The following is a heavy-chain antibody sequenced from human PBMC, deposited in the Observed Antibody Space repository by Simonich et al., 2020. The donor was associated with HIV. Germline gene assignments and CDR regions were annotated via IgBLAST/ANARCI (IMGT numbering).Heavy chain of an antibody. D-gene: IGHD6-19*01. CDR2: IILFFGKA. CDR3: AREIIYSSGWDTGCLDP. J-gene: IGHJ5*02. Sequence: GQLVQSGAEVKKPGSSVKVSCKASGGTFSNYAINWVRQAPGQGLEWMGRIILFFGKANYAQKFQGRVTITADESTSTAYMELSSLTSEDTAVYYCAREIIYSSGWDTGCLDPWGQGTLVTVSS. CDR1: GGTFSNYA. V-gene: IGHV1-69*18.